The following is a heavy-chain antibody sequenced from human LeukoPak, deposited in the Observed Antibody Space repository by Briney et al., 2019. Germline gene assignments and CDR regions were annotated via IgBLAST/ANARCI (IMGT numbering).Heavy chain of an antibody. CDR2: ICTAGDT. V-gene: IGHV3-13*01. Sequence: GGSLRLSCAASGFTFSSYDMHWVRQATGKGLEWVSAICTAGDTYYPGSVKGRFTISRENAKNSLYLQMNSLRAGDTAVYYCARGLSRRGLYDSSGYFGYWGQGTLVTVSS. CDR1: GFTFSSYD. CDR3: ARGLSRRGLYDSSGYFGY. D-gene: IGHD3-22*01. J-gene: IGHJ4*02.